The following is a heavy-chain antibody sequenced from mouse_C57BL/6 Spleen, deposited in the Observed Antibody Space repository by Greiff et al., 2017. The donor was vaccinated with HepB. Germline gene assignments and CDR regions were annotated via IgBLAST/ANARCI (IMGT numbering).Heavy chain of an antibody. CDR2: INPYNGGT. CDR1: GYTFTDYY. J-gene: IGHJ2*01. Sequence: RVEPGASVKMSCKASGYTFTDYYMNWVKQSHGKSLEWIGVINPYNGGTSYNQKFKGKATLTVDKSSSTAYMELNSLTSEDSAVYYCARSGDYGSSYGGYWGQGTTLTVSS. CDR3: ARSGDYGSSYGGY. V-gene: IGHV1-19*01. D-gene: IGHD1-1*01.